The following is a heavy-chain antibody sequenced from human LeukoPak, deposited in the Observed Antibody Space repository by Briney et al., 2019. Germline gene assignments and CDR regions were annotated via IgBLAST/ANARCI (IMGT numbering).Heavy chain of an antibody. CDR3: ARQVSSGWPYYFDY. D-gene: IGHD6-19*01. CDR1: GYSISSGYY. J-gene: IGHJ4*02. Sequence: PSETLSLTCTVSGYSISSGYYWGWIRQPPGKGLEWIGSIYHSGSTYYNPSLKSRVTISVDTSKNQFSLKLSSVTAADTAVYYCARQVSSGWPYYFDYWGQGTLVTVSS. CDR2: IYHSGST. V-gene: IGHV4-38-2*02.